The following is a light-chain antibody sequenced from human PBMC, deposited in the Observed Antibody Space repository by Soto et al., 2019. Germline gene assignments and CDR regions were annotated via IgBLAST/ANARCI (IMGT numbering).Light chain of an antibody. CDR1: QGISNL. J-gene: IGKJ4*01. CDR2: AAS. Sequence: DIPMTQSPSSVSASVGDRVTITCRASQGISNLLAWYQKKPGKAPKLLIYAASSLQGWVPSRFSGSVSGTDFTLTISSLQPEDFATYYCQQANRLPLTFGGGNRVEIK. CDR3: QQANRLPLT. V-gene: IGKV1-12*01.